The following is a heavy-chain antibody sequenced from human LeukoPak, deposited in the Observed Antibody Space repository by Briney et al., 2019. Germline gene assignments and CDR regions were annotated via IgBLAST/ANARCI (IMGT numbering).Heavy chain of an antibody. CDR1: GYTFTGYY. V-gene: IGHV1-2*06. CDR3: ARAVHLNWFDP. J-gene: IGHJ5*02. Sequence: ASVKVSCKASGYTFTGYYMHWVRQAPGQGLEWMGRINPNSGGTNYAQKLQGRVTMTTDTSTSTAYMELRSLRSDDTAVYYCARAVHLNWFDPWGQGTLVTVSS. CDR2: INPNSGGT.